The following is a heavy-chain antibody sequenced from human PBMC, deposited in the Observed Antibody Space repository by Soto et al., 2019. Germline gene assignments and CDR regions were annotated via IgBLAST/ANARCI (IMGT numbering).Heavy chain of an antibody. D-gene: IGHD3-22*01. J-gene: IGHJ4*02. CDR2: IYSGGRT. V-gene: IGHV3-66*01. Sequence: GGSLRLCCAASGVTVCSNFMSWVRQAPGKGLEWVSVIYSGGRTYYADSVKGRFTISRDNSKNTLYLQMNSLRAEDTAVYYCAKDTYYYDSSGYYVFDYWGQGSLVTVSS. CDR3: AKDTYYYDSSGYYVFDY. CDR1: GVTVCSNF.